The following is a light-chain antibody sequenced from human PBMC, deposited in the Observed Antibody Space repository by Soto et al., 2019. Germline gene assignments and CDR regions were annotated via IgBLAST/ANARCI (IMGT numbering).Light chain of an antibody. CDR2: DIS. J-gene: IGKJ5*01. Sequence: EIVLTQSPGTLSLSPGDTATLSCRASQSLSSNYLAWYQQRPGQAPTLLIYDISSRATGIPDRFSGSGSGTDFTLTITRLDPEDFAVYYCQQYGGSMTFGQGTRLEIE. V-gene: IGKV3-20*01. CDR3: QQYGGSMT. CDR1: QSLSSNY.